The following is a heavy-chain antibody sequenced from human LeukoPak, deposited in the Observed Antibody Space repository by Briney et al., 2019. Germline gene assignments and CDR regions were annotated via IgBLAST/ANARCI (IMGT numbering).Heavy chain of an antibody. CDR2: ISSSGYTT. D-gene: IGHD4-17*01. V-gene: IGHV3-48*03. CDR1: GFTFSSYE. Sequence: GGSLRLSCAAPGFTFSSYEINWVRQAPGKGLEWVSYISSSGYTTYYADSVKGRFTISRDNAKNSLYLRMNSLRAEDTAVYYCARVTGDYHGHWGQGTLVTVSS. J-gene: IGHJ4*02. CDR3: ARVTGDYHGH.